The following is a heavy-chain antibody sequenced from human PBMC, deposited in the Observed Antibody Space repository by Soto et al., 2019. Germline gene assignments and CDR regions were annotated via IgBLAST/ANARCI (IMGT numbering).Heavy chain of an antibody. CDR2: INAGNGNT. CDR3: ARGPEAKYNWFDL. J-gene: IGHJ5*02. V-gene: IGHV1-3*01. Sequence: GASLKVSCKASGYTFTSYAMHWVRQAPGQRLEWMGWINAGNGNTKYSQKFQGRVTITRDTSASTAYMELSSLRSEDTAVYYCARGPEAKYNWFDLWGQGTLVTVSS. CDR1: GYTFTSYA.